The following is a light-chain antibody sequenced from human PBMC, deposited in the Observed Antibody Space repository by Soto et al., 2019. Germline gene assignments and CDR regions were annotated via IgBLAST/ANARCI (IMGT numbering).Light chain of an antibody. V-gene: IGKV3D-15*01. Sequence: EIVMTQSPATLSVAPGERATLSCRASQSVSSNLAWYQQKPGQAPRLLIYRTSTRATGIPASFRGSGSGTEFSLTISSLQSEDFAVYYCQQYNNWPPLTFGGGTKVEIK. CDR3: QQYNNWPPLT. CDR2: RTS. CDR1: QSVSSN. J-gene: IGKJ4*01.